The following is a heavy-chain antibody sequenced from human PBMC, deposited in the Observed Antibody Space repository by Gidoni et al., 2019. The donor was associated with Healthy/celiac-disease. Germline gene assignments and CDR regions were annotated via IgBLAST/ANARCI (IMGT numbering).Heavy chain of an antibody. CDR3: ASTVAGTSVLGY. CDR2: IYHSGST. D-gene: IGHD6-19*01. CDR1: GGSISSGGYS. Sequence: QLQLQESGSGLVTPSQTLSITCAVSGGSISSGGYSWSWIRQPPGKGLEWIGYIYHSGSTYYNPSLKSRVTISVDRSKNQFSLKLSSVTAADTAVYYCASTVAGTSVLGYWGQGTLVTVSS. J-gene: IGHJ4*02. V-gene: IGHV4-30-2*01.